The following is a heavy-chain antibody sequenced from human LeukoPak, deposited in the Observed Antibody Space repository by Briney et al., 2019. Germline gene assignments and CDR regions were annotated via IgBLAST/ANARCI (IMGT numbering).Heavy chain of an antibody. V-gene: IGHV4-59*01. J-gene: IGHJ3*02. D-gene: IGHD2-2*01. CDR2: IYYSGST. Sequence: IYYSGSTNYNPSLKSRVTISVDTSKNQFSLKLSSVTAADTAVYYCARVKCSSTSCYDAFDIWGQGTMVTVSS. CDR3: ARVKCSSTSCYDAFDI.